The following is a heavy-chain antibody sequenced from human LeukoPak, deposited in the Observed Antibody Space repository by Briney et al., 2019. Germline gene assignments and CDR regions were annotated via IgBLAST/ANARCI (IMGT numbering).Heavy chain of an antibody. Sequence: GGSLRLSCAASGFTFDDYTMHWVRQAPGKGLEWVSLISWDGGSTYYADSVKGRFTISRDNSKNSLYLQMNSLRTEDTALYYCAKDGLLYDSSGYLDYWGQGTLVTVSS. J-gene: IGHJ4*02. D-gene: IGHD3-22*01. CDR2: ISWDGGST. CDR3: AKDGLLYDSSGYLDY. V-gene: IGHV3-43*01. CDR1: GFTFDDYT.